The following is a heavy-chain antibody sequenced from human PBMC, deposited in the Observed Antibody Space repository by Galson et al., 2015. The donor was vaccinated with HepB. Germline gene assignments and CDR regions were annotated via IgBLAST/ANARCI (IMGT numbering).Heavy chain of an antibody. J-gene: IGHJ3*02. D-gene: IGHD3-22*01. CDR2: IDPSDSYT. V-gene: IGHV5-10-1*01. CDR1: GYSFTSYW. Sequence: QSGAEVKKPGESLRISCKGSGYSFTSYWISWVRQMPGKGLEWMGRIDPSDSYTNYSPSFQGHVTISADKSISTAYLQWSSLKASDTAMYYCARQDYYDSSGYNAFDIWGQGTMVTVSS. CDR3: ARQDYYDSSGYNAFDI.